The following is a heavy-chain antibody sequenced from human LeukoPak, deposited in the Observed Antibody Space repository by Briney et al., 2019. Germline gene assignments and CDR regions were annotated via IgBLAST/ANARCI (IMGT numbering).Heavy chain of an antibody. CDR1: GGTFSSYA. V-gene: IGHV1-69*13. J-gene: IGHJ6*02. CDR3: ARVNRELRYYYGMDV. Sequence: ASAKVSCKASGGTFSSYAISWVRQAPGQGLEWMGGIIPIFGTANYAQKFQGRVTITADESTSTAYMELSSLRSEDTAVYYCARVNRELRYYYGMDVWGQGTTVTVSS. CDR2: IIPIFGTA. D-gene: IGHD1-26*01.